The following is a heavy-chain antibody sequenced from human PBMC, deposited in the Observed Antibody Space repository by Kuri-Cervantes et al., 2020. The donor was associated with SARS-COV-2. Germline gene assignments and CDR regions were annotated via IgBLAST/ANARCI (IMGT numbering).Heavy chain of an antibody. CDR2: ISGSGGST. CDR1: GVTFSSYA. J-gene: IGHJ3*02. V-gene: IGHV3-23*01. D-gene: IGHD6-13*01. Sequence: GESLKISCAASGVTFSSYAMSWVRQAPGKGLEWVSAISGSGGSTYYADSVKGRFTISRDNSKNTLYLQMNSLRDEDTAVYYCVKVQQLGSSWYFVSAFDIWGQGTMVTVSS. CDR3: VKVQQLGSSWYFVSAFDI.